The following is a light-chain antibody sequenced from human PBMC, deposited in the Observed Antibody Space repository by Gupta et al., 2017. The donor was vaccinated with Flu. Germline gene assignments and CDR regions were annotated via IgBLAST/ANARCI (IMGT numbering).Light chain of an antibody. V-gene: IGKV3-20*01. CDR2: AAS. J-gene: IGKJ2*01. CDR3: QQYGSSPYT. Sequence: EIVLTQSPDTLSLSPGERATLSCRASQSFSSTYLAWYQQKPGQAPRLLIYAASSRAAGIPDRFSGSGSGPDFTLSISRLEPEDFAVYYCQQYGSSPYTFGQGTKLEIK. CDR1: QSFSSTY.